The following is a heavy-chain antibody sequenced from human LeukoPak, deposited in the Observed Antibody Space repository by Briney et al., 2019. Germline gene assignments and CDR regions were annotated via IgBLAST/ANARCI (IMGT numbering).Heavy chain of an antibody. D-gene: IGHD3-3*01. V-gene: IGHV3-30*02. Sequence: GGSLRLSCAASGFTFSSYGMHWVRQAPGKGLEWVAFIRYDGSNKYYADSVKGRFTISRDNSKNTLYLQMNSLRAEDTAVYYCAKLLNLWSGYSTPHLFDYWGQGTLVTVSS. CDR2: IRYDGSNK. CDR1: GFTFSSYG. J-gene: IGHJ4*02. CDR3: AKLLNLWSGYSTPHLFDY.